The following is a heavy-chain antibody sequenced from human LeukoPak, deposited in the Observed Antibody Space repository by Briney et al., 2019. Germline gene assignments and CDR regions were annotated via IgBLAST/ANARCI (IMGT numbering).Heavy chain of an antibody. V-gene: IGHV3-43*02. CDR1: GFTLDDYA. J-gene: IGHJ6*02. CDR2: ISGDGGST. Sequence: GGSLTLSCAASGFTLDDYAMHWVRQAPGKGLEWVSLISGDGGSTYYADPVKGRFTISRDNSKNSLYLQMNSLRTEDTALYYCAKDIEYPGYYYYGMDVWGQGTTVTVSS. CDR3: AKDIEYPGYYYYGMDV. D-gene: IGHD2-2*01.